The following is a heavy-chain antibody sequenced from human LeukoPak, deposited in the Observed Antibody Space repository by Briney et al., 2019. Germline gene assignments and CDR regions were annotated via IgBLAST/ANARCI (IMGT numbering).Heavy chain of an antibody. J-gene: IGHJ4*02. V-gene: IGHV3-7*01. D-gene: IGHD4/OR15-4a*01. CDR2: IKQDGSEK. CDR1: GFTFSSYW. CDR3: ARVSYGGKSDY. Sequence: GGSLRLSCAASGFTFSSYWMSWVRQAPGKRLEWVANIKQDGSEKYYVDSVKGRFTISRDNAKNSLYLQMNSLRAEDTAVYYCARVSYGGKSDYWGQGTLATVSS.